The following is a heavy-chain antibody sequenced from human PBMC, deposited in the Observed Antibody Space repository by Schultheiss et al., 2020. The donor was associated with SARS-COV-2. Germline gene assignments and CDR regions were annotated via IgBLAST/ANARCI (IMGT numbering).Heavy chain of an antibody. J-gene: IGHJ6*03. CDR2: IYYSGST. D-gene: IGHD2-8*01. V-gene: IGHV4-59*01. CDR3: ARVRGYCTNGVCYTSYYYYYMDV. CDR1: GGSISSYY. Sequence: SETLSLTCTVSGGSISSYYWSWIRQPPGKGLEWIGDIYYSGSTNYNPSLKSRVTISVDTSKNQFSLKLSSVTAADTAVYYCARVRGYCTNGVCYTSYYYYYMDVWGKGTTVTVSS.